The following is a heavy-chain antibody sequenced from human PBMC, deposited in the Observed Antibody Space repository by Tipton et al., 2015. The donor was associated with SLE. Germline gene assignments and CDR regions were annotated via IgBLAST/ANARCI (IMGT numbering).Heavy chain of an antibody. Sequence: TLSLTCTVSGASITSLNWWTWVRQPPGKGLEWIGSIYHSGNTYYNPSLKSPVTLSIDTSKNQFSLKMRSVTAADTAVYFCARGYCSDGVCYGFGFFDYWGQGNLVTVSS. D-gene: IGHD2-8*01. CDR2: IYHSGNT. J-gene: IGHJ4*02. V-gene: IGHV4-4*01. CDR1: GASITSLNW. CDR3: ARGYCSDGVCYGFGFFDY.